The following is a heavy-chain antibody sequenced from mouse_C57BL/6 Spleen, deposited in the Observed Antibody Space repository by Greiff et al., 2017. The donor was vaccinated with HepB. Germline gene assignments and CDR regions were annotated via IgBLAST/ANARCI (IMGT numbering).Heavy chain of an antibody. CDR3: AEVLRYPRRDYYAMDY. J-gene: IGHJ4*01. CDR2: IWGDGST. V-gene: IGHV2-3*01. CDR1: GFSLTSYG. Sequence: VKLMESGPGLVAPSQSLSITCTVSGFSLTSYGVSWVRQPPGKGLEWLGVIWGDGSTNYHSALIYRLSISKDNSKSQVFLKLNSLQTDDTATYYCAEVLRYPRRDYYAMDYWGQGTSVTVSS. D-gene: IGHD1-1*01.